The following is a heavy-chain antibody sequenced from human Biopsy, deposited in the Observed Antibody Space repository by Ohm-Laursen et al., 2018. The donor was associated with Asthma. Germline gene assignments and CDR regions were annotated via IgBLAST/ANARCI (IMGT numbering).Heavy chain of an antibody. Sequence: SQTLSLTCAVYGGSFSSNYWSWIRQTPGKGLEWLGDTHQSGYTNYNPSLSSRLTLSVDTSKNQFSLRLTSVIAADTAVYYCARGSSSRLSQWELLVSGGKRAHSYYGMDVWGQGTTVTVSS. CDR1: GGSFSSNY. CDR2: THQSGYT. D-gene: IGHD1-26*01. CDR3: ARGSSSRLSQWELLVSGGKRAHSYYGMDV. V-gene: IGHV4-34*01. J-gene: IGHJ6*02.